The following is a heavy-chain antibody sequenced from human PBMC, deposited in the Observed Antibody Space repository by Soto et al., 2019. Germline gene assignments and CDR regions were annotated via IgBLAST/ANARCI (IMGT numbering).Heavy chain of an antibody. V-gene: IGHV1-18*04. D-gene: IGHD2-15*01. CDR1: GYTFTSYG. Sequence: GASVKVSCKASGYTFTSYGISWVRQAPGQGLEWMGWISAYNGNTNYAQKLQGRVTMTTDTSTSTAYMELRSLRSDDTAVYYCAKFGDIVVVVAGFDYWGQGTLVTVSS. CDR2: ISAYNGNT. J-gene: IGHJ4*02. CDR3: AKFGDIVVVVAGFDY.